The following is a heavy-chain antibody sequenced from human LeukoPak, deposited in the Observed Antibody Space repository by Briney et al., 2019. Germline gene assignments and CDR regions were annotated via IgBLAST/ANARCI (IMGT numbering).Heavy chain of an antibody. D-gene: IGHD5-12*01. CDR3: AKDMSYGGYSGYDY. J-gene: IGHJ4*02. CDR2: INSDGSST. V-gene: IGHV3-74*01. CDR1: GFTFSSYW. Sequence: GGSLRLSCAASGFTFSSYWMHWVRQAPGKGLVWVSRINSDGSSTSYADSVKGRFTISRDNAKNSLYLHMNSLRAEDMALYYCAKDMSYGGYSGYDYWGQGTLVTVSS.